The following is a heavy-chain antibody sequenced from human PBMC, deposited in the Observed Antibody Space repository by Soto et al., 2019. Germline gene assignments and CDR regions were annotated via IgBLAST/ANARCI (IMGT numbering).Heavy chain of an antibody. J-gene: IGHJ4*02. CDR1: GYTFTSYD. Sequence: ASVKVSCKASGYTFTSYDMHWVRHAPGQRLEWMGWINAGNGNTKYSQKFQGRVTITRDTSASTAYMELSSLRSEDTAVYYCARAVSCSGGSGDLTYSYGPEYYLVDWGQGSMGTGS. V-gene: IGHV1-3*01. CDR3: ARAVSCSGGSGDLTYSYGPEYYLVD. D-gene: IGHD2-15*01. CDR2: INAGNGNT.